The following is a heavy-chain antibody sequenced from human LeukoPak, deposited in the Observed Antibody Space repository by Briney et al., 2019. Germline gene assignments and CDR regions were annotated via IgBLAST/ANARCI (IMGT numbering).Heavy chain of an antibody. Sequence: SETLSLTCTVSGGSISSYYWSWIRQPPGKGLEWIGYIYYSGSTNCNPSLKSRVTISVDTSKNQFSLKLSSVTAADTAVYYCARRKQLDYWGQGTLVTVSS. CDR2: IYYSGST. CDR3: ARRKQLDY. V-gene: IGHV4-59*08. D-gene: IGHD1-1*01. CDR1: GGSISSYY. J-gene: IGHJ4*02.